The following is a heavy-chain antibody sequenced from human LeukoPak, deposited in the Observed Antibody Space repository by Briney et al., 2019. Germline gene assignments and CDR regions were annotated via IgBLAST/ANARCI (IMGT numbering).Heavy chain of an antibody. CDR2: TSGGGGDT. CDR3: AKDTRYGSETFGAFDI. Sequence: GGSLRLSCAASGFTFSIYTMSWVRQAPGKGLEWVSGTSGGGGDTSYADSVKGRFTISRDNSKNTLYLHMNSLRAEDTAVYYCAKDTRYGSETFGAFDIWGQGTMITVSS. J-gene: IGHJ3*02. D-gene: IGHD3-10*01. CDR1: GFTFSIYT. V-gene: IGHV3-23*01.